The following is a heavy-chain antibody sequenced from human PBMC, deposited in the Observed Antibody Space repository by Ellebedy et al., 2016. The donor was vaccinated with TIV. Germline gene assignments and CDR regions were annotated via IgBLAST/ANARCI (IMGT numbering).Heavy chain of an antibody. CDR2: INPSGGST. V-gene: IGHV1-46*01. CDR1: GYTFTSYY. CDR3: ARDSGSLDP. J-gene: IGHJ5*02. Sequence: ASVKVSCXASGYTFTSYYMHWVRQAPGQGLEWMGIINPSGGSTSYAQKFQGRVTMTTDTSTSTAYMELRSLRSDDTAVYYCARDSGSLDPWGQGTLVTVSS.